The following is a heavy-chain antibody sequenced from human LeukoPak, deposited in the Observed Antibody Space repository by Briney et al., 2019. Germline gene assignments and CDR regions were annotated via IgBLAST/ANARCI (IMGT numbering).Heavy chain of an antibody. CDR2: IKQDGSEK. CDR1: GGSISSYW. CDR3: ARDRGECTNGVCYYHDFDY. J-gene: IGHJ4*02. V-gene: IGHV3-7*01. D-gene: IGHD2-8*01. Sequence: ETLSLTCTVSGGSISSYWMTWVRQAPGKGLEWVANIKQDGSEKYYVDSVKGRFTISRDNAKNSLSLHMNSLRAEDTAVYYCARDRGECTNGVCYYHDFDYWGQGTLVTVSS.